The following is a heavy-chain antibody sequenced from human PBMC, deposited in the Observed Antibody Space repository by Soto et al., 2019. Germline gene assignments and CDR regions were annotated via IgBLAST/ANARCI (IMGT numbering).Heavy chain of an antibody. V-gene: IGHV4-34*01. CDR1: GQSFSGHS. CDR2: INESGST. CDR3: ARGSGIVALPGELEDVNYDY. J-gene: IGHJ4*02. Sequence: QVQLQQWGAGLVKPSETLSLSCAVYGQSFSGHSWAWIRQPPGKGLEWIGEINESGSTYYNPSIKSRVTISTETSKNQFSLKLSSVSAADTAAYFCARGSGIVALPGELEDVNYDYWGQGTLVNVSS. D-gene: IGHD1-1*01.